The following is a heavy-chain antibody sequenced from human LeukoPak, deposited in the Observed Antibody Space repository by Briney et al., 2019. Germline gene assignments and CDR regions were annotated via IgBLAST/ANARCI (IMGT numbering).Heavy chain of an antibody. J-gene: IGHJ5*02. D-gene: IGHD2-2*01. CDR1: RFSLRTRGVD. CDR2: LKWDDDK. CDR3: AHSSEDCSSTSYYGVGPNWFGR. V-gene: IGHV2-5*02. Sequence: SGPTLVKPTQTLTLTCNFSRFSLRTRGVDVGWIGQPPGKTLEWHALLKWDDDKRYSPSLKSRLTITKDTSQNQVVLTMTNMDPVDTATYYWAHSSEDCSSTSYYGVGPNWFGRWGQGTLVTVA.